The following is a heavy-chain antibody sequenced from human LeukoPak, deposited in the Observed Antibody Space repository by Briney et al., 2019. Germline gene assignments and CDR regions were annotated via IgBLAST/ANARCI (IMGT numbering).Heavy chain of an antibody. CDR2: IYTGGNT. J-gene: IGHJ4*02. CDR1: GFTCSSYW. V-gene: IGHV3-53*01. CDR3: ARGDDSGYYDYFDY. Sequence: GGSLRLSCAASGFTCSSYWMNWVRQAPGKGLEWVSTIYTGGNTYYAASVKGRFTISRDFSKNTVFLHMNGLRAEDTAMYYCARGDDSGYYDYFDYWGQGALVTVSS. D-gene: IGHD3-22*01.